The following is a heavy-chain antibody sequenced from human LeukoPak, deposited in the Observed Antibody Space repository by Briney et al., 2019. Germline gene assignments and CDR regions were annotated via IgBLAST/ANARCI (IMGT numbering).Heavy chain of an antibody. CDR3: ARDRGIAAAPIFDY. V-gene: IGHV3-21*01. D-gene: IGHD6-13*01. CDR1: GYTFSSYN. Sequence: PGGSLRLSCAASGYTFSSYNMNRVREAPGQGLEWVSSITSGSSYIYYADSVKGRFTISRDNAKNSLYLQMNSLRAEDTAVYYCARDRGIAAAPIFDYWGQGSLVTVSS. J-gene: IGHJ4*02. CDR2: ITSGSSYI.